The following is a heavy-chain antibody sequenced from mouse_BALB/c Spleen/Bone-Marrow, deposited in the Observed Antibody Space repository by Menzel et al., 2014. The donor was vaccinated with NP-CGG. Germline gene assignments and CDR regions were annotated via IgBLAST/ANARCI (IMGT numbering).Heavy chain of an antibody. Sequence: QVQLQQSGPGLVAPSQSLSITCTVSGLSLTSYGVHWVRQPPGKVLEWLGVIWAGGSTNYNSALMSRLSISKDNSKSQVFLKMNSLQTDDTAMYYCARGSYYEGAMDYWGQGTSGTSAS. CDR3: ARGSYYEGAMDY. CDR2: IWAGGST. V-gene: IGHV2-9*02. CDR1: GLSLTSYG. D-gene: IGHD1-1*01. J-gene: IGHJ4*01.